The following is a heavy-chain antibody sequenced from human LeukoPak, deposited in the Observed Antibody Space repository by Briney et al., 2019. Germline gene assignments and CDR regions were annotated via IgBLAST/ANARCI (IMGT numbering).Heavy chain of an antibody. D-gene: IGHD6-6*01. J-gene: IGHJ4*02. CDR3: ARVAAEYSSSPPLDY. Sequence: SVKVSRKASGYTFTGYYMHWVRQAPGQGLEWMGWINPNSGGTNYAQKFQGRVTMTRDTSISTAYMELSRLRSDDTAVYYCARVAAEYSSSPPLDYWGQGTLVTVSS. CDR1: GYTFTGYY. CDR2: INPNSGGT. V-gene: IGHV1-2*02.